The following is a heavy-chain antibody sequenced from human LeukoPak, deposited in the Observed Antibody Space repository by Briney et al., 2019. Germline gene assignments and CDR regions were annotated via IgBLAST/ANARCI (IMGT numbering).Heavy chain of an antibody. D-gene: IGHD2-15*01. CDR2: ISAYDGNT. V-gene: IGHV1-18*01. Sequence: ASVQVSCKASGYTLTSFGISWVRQAPGQGLEWMGWISAYDGNTNYAQNLQGRVTMTTDTSTSTASMELRSLRSDDTAVYYCARDSCSGGTCYLDVWGQGTTGTVSS. CDR3: ARDSCSGGTCYLDV. J-gene: IGHJ6*02. CDR1: GYTLTSFG.